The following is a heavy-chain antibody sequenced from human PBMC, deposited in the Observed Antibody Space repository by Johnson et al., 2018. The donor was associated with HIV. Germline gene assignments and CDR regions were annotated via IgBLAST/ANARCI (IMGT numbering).Heavy chain of an antibody. CDR3: ARDSVGARGAFDI. CDR1: GFTFSNAW. Sequence: VQLVESGGGLVKPGGSLRLSCAASGFTFSNAWMSWVRQAPGKGLEWVSGINWNGGSTGYADSVKGRFTISRDNAKNSLYLQMNSLRAEDTALYYCARDSVGARGAFDIWGQGTMVTVSS. CDR2: INWNGGST. V-gene: IGHV3-20*04. D-gene: IGHD1-26*01. J-gene: IGHJ3*02.